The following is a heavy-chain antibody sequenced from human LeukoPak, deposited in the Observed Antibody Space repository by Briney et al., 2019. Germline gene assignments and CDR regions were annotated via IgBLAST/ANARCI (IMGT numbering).Heavy chain of an antibody. Sequence: GGSLRLSCAASGFTFSSYAMSWVRQAPGKGLEWVSAISGSGGSTYYADSVKGRFTISRDNSKNTLYLQMNSLRAEDTAVYYCVKQSGYTTAPYYYDSSGYYYDYWGQGTLVTVSS. CDR3: VKQSGYTTAPYYYDSSGYYYDY. D-gene: IGHD3-22*01. J-gene: IGHJ4*02. V-gene: IGHV3-23*01. CDR2: ISGSGGST. CDR1: GFTFSSYA.